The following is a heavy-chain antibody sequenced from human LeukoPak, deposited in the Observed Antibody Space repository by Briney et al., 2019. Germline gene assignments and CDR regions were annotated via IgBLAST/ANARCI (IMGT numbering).Heavy chain of an antibody. CDR2: INHSGST. CDR3: ARAYDSGSYPLQRKYYFDY. D-gene: IGHD3-10*01. J-gene: IGHJ4*02. CDR1: GGSFSGYY. V-gene: IGHV4-34*01. Sequence: SETLSLTCAVYGGSFSGYYGSWIRQPPGKGLEWIGEINHSGSTNYNPSLKSRVTISVDTSKNQFSLKLSSVTAADTAVYYCARAYDSGSYPLQRKYYFDYWGQGTLVTVSS.